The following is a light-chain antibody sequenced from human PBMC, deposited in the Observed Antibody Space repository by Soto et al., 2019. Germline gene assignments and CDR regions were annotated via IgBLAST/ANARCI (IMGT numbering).Light chain of an antibody. J-gene: IGLJ1*01. V-gene: IGLV2-14*01. CDR2: EVI. CDR1: NGDIGTYKY. CDR3: SSYTSSSTGV. Sequence: QSALTQPASVSGSPGQSITISCNGSNGDIGTYKYVSWYQQRPGKAPKLMIYEVINRPSGISNRFSGSKSGNTASLTISDLQPEDDADYYCSSYTSSSTGVFGTGTQLTVL.